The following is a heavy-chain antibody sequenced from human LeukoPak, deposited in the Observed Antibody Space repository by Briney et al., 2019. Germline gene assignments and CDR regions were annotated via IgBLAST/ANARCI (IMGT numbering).Heavy chain of an antibody. CDR1: GGIFISYA. J-gene: IGHJ1*01. CDR3: ARDRVGYCSSTSCYTFQQ. CDR2: IIPIFGTA. D-gene: IGHD2-2*02. V-gene: IGHV1-69*05. Sequence: SVKDSCKASGGIFISYAISWVRQTAGQRLEWMGGIIPIFGTANNAQTFQGRVTITTDESTRTAYMELSSLRAEDTAVYYCARDRVGYCSSTSCYTFQQWGQGTLVTVSS.